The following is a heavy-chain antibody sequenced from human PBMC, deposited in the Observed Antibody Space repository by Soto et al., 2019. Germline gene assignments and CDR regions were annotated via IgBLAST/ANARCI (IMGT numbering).Heavy chain of an antibody. CDR1: GFTFSSYA. CDR2: IRGSGDST. V-gene: IGHV3-23*01. J-gene: IGHJ5*02. Sequence: EVHLLESGGGLVQPGGSLRLSCAASGFTFSSYAMSWVRQAPGKGLEWVSAIRGSGDSTYFADSVKGRFTISRDNSKNTLYLQMNGLRAEDTAVYYCAKDDGSGPGDWFDPWGQGTLVTVSS. CDR3: AKDDGSGPGDWFDP. D-gene: IGHD3-10*01.